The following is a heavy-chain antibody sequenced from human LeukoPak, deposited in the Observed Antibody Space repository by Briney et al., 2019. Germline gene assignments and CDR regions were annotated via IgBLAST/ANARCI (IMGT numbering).Heavy chain of an antibody. CDR3: AREPGYSSSSAHFDY. CDR2: INPNSGGT. CDR1: GGTFSSYA. Sequence: ASVKVSCKASGGTFSSYAISWVRQAPGQGLEWMGWINPNSGGTNYAQKFQGRVTMTRDTSISTAYMELSRLRSDDTAVYYCAREPGYSSSSAHFDYWGQGTLVTVSS. J-gene: IGHJ4*02. D-gene: IGHD6-6*01. V-gene: IGHV1-2*02.